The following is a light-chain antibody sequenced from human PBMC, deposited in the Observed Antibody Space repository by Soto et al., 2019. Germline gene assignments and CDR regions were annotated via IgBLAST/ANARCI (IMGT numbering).Light chain of an antibody. Sequence: EMVVTQSPATLSVSPGERVALSCRASQSVSSSYLAWYQQKPGQAPRLLIYGASSRATGIPDRFRGSGSGTDFSLTISRLEPEDFAVYYCQQYGGTPWTFGQGAKVDIK. V-gene: IGKV3-20*01. CDR1: QSVSSSY. J-gene: IGKJ1*01. CDR2: GAS. CDR3: QQYGGTPWT.